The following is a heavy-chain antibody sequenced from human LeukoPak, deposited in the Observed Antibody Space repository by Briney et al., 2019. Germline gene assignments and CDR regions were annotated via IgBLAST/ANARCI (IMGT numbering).Heavy chain of an antibody. V-gene: IGHV3-23*01. CDR2: INGNGVNT. J-gene: IGHJ4*02. CDR1: GFTFSNYG. CDR3: AREEYSSGWTYFDY. Sequence: GGSLRLSCAASGFTFSNYGMSWVRQVPGKGLEWVATINGNGVNTYYADSVKGRFTISRDNSKNTLYLQMNSLRAEDTAVYYCAREEYSSGWTYFDYWGQGTLVTVSS. D-gene: IGHD6-19*01.